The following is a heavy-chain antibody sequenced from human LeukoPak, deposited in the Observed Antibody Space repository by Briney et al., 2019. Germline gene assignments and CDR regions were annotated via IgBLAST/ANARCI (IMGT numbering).Heavy chain of an antibody. CDR1: GGSISSSSYY. D-gene: IGHD3-9*01. CDR2: IYSGGST. Sequence: ETLSLTCTVSGGSISSSSYYWGWIRQAPGKGLEWVSVIYSGGSTYYADSVKGRFTISRDNSKNTLYLQMNSLRAEDTAVYYCASEGSGYSFDYWGQGTLVTVSS. V-gene: IGHV3-53*01. J-gene: IGHJ4*02. CDR3: ASEGSGYSFDY.